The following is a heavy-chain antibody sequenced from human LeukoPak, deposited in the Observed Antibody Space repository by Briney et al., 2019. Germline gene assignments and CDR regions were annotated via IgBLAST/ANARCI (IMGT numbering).Heavy chain of an antibody. D-gene: IGHD3-10*01. CDR1: GYTLTELS. CDR3: ATVFFQRFGELGYWFDP. CDR2: FDPEDGET. V-gene: IGHV1-24*01. Sequence: ASVKVSCKVSGYTLTELSMHWVRQAPGKGLEWMGGFDPEDGETIYAQKFQGRVTMTEDTSTDTAYMELSSLRSEDTAVYYCATVFFQRFGELGYWFDPWGQGTLVTVSS. J-gene: IGHJ5*02.